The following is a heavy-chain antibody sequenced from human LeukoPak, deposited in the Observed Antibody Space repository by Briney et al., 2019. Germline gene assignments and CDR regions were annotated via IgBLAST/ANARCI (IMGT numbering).Heavy chain of an antibody. V-gene: IGHV4-39*07. D-gene: IGHD4-17*01. CDR3: ARSCYGVNWYFDL. J-gene: IGHJ2*01. CDR1: GGSISSSSYY. Sequence: SETLSLTCTVSGGSISSSSYYWGWIRQPPGKGLEWIGSIYYSGSTYYNPSLKSRVTISVDTSKNQFSLKLSSVTAADTAVYYCARSCYGVNWYFDLWGRGTLVTVSS. CDR2: IYYSGST.